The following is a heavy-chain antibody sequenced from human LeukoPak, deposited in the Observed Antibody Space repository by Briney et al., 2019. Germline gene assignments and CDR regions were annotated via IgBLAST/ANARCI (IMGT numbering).Heavy chain of an antibody. D-gene: IGHD5-18*01. CDR2: NSSSSGTI. Sequence: GGSLRLSCAASGFTFSRYSMNWVRQAPGKGLQCVSYNSSSSGTIYYADSVKGRFTISRDNAKNSLYLQMNSLRDEDTAVYYCASWDTTMAPTYFDSWGQGTLVTVSS. CDR1: GFTFSRYS. J-gene: IGHJ4*02. V-gene: IGHV3-48*02. CDR3: ASWDTTMAPTYFDS.